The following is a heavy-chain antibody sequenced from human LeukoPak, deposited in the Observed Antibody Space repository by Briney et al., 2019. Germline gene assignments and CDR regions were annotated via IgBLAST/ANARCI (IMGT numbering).Heavy chain of an antibody. Sequence: GASVKVSCKASGYTFTSYGISWVRQAPGQGLEWMGWISAYNGNTNYAQKLQGRVTMTTDTSTSTAYMELRSLRSDDTAVYYCTRDGMGYCSSTSCYSPDWGQGTLVTVSS. CDR2: ISAYNGNT. V-gene: IGHV1-18*01. CDR3: TRDGMGYCSSTSCYSPD. D-gene: IGHD2-2*01. J-gene: IGHJ4*02. CDR1: GYTFTSYG.